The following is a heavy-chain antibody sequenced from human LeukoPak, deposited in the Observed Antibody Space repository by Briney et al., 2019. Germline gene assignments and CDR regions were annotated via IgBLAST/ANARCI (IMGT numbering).Heavy chain of an antibody. V-gene: IGHV3-23*01. D-gene: IGHD3-22*01. Sequence: GGSLRLSCAASGFTFSSYAMSWVRQAPGKGLERVSAISGSGGSTYYADSVKGRFTISRDNSKNTLYLQMNSLRAEDTAVYYCAKDFYDSSGYYYGVCDYWGQGTLVTVSS. J-gene: IGHJ4*02. CDR3: AKDFYDSSGYYYGVCDY. CDR2: ISGSGGST. CDR1: GFTFSSYA.